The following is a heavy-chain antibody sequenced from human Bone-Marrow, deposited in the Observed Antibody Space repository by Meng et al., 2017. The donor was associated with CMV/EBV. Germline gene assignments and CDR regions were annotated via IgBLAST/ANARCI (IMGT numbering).Heavy chain of an antibody. CDR1: GFTFRSYG. CDR2: IDFGGTNQ. CDR3: VRNVQPYGVGACCPS. V-gene: IGHV3-30*02. J-gene: IGHJ5*02. D-gene: IGHD2-21*01. Sequence: GGSLRLSCAASGFTFRSYGMHWVRQAPGKGLEWVTFIDFGGTNQDYENSVKGRFTISRDKSRNTLYLHMSSVSREDTAVYYCVRNVQPYGVGACCPSWGQGTLVSVYS.